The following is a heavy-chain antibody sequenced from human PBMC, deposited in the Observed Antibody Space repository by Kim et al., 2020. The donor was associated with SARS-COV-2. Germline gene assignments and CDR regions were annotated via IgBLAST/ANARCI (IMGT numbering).Heavy chain of an antibody. CDR1: GGSISSYY. Sequence: SETLSLTCTVSGGSISSYYWSWIRQPPGKGLEWIGYIYYSGSTNYNPSLKSRVTISVDTSKNQFSLKLSSVTAADTAVYYCARNSGATYRLRAFDIWGQG. V-gene: IGHV4-59*01. CDR3: ARNSGATYRLRAFDI. CDR2: IYYSGST. J-gene: IGHJ3*02. D-gene: IGHD1-26*01.